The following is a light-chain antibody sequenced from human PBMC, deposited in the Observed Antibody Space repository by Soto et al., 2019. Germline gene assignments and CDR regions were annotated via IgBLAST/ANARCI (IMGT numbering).Light chain of an antibody. J-gene: IGKJ1*01. CDR2: GAS. CDR3: QQYGSSPGT. V-gene: IGKV3-20*01. CDR1: QSVSSSY. Sequence: EIVLTQSPGTLSLSPGERATLSCRASQSVSSSYLAWYQQKPGQAPRLLIYGASSRATGIQDRFSGSGSGTDFTLTISRLEPEDFSVYYCQQYGSSPGTCGQGTKVEIK.